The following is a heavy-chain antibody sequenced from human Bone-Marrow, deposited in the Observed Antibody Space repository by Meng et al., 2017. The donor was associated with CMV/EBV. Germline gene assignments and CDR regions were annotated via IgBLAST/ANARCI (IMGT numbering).Heavy chain of an antibody. V-gene: IGHV3-74*01. CDR1: GFTFSSYW. Sequence: LSLTCAASGFTFSSYWMHWVRQAPGKGPVWVSRINSDGSSTSYADSVKGRFTISRDNAKNTLYLQMNSLRAEDTAVYYCARSYCSSTSCYTRWFDPWGQGTLVTVSS. D-gene: IGHD2-2*02. CDR3: ARSYCSSTSCYTRWFDP. J-gene: IGHJ5*02. CDR2: INSDGSST.